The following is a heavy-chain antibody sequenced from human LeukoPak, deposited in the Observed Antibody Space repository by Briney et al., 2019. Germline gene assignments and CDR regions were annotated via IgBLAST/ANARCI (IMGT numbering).Heavy chain of an antibody. CDR1: RFTFSTYS. V-gene: IGHV3-21*01. Sequence: GGSLRLSCAASRFTFSTYSMNWVRQAPGKGLEWVSSISSSSSYIYYTDSVKGRFTISRDNAKNSLYLQMNSLRAEDTAVYYCAELGITMIGGVWGKGTTVTISS. J-gene: IGHJ6*04. D-gene: IGHD3-10*02. CDR2: ISSSSSYI. CDR3: AELGITMIGGV.